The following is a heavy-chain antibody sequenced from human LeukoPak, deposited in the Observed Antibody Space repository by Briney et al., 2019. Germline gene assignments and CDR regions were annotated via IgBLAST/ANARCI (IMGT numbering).Heavy chain of an antibody. V-gene: IGHV3-30*02. CDR2: IRYDGSNK. CDR3: AKDRIFGVVYYYYMDV. CDR1: GFTFSSYG. D-gene: IGHD3-3*01. J-gene: IGHJ6*03. Sequence: PGGSLRLSCAASGFTFSSYGMHWVRQAPCKGLEWVAFIRYDGSNKYYADSVKGRFTISRDNSKNTLYLQMNSLRAEDTAVYYCAKDRIFGVVYYYYMDVWGKGTTVTVSS.